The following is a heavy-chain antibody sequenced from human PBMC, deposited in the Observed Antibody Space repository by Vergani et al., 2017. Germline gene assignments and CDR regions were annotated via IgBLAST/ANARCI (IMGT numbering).Heavy chain of an antibody. V-gene: IGHV4-4*09. CDR2: IYTSGST. D-gene: IGHD3-3*01. Sequence: QVQLQESGPGLVKPSETLSLTCTVSGGSISSYYWSWIRQPPGKGLEWIGYIYTSGSTNYNPSLKSRVTISVDTSKNQFSLKLSSVTAADTAVYYCARRAYDFWSGYHDAFDIWGQGTMVTVSS. J-gene: IGHJ3*02. CDR3: ARRAYDFWSGYHDAFDI. CDR1: GGSISSYY.